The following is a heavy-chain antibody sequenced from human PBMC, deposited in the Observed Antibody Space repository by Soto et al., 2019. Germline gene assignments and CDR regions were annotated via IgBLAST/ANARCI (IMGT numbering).Heavy chain of an antibody. D-gene: IGHD6-6*01. Sequence: ASVKVSCKASGYTFTSYYMHWVRQAPGQGIEWMGIINPSGGSTSHAQKFQGRVTMTRDTSTSTVYMELSSLRSEDTAVYYCARDCAIHDRQLVKYYYYGMDVWGQGTTVTVSS. CDR2: INPSGGST. J-gene: IGHJ6*02. CDR3: ARDCAIHDRQLVKYYYYGMDV. CDR1: GYTFTSYY. V-gene: IGHV1-46*01.